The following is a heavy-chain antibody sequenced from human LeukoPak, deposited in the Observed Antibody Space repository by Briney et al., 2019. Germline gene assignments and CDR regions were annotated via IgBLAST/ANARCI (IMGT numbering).Heavy chain of an antibody. Sequence: GGSLRLSCAASGFTFSSYGMSWVRQAPGKGLEWVSVISGSGGSTYYADSVKGRFTISRDNAKNSLYLQMNSLRAEDTAVYYCARAYGDYEPFDYWGQGTLVTVSS. CDR1: GFTFSSYG. V-gene: IGHV3-23*01. CDR2: ISGSGGST. J-gene: IGHJ4*02. CDR3: ARAYGDYEPFDY. D-gene: IGHD4-17*01.